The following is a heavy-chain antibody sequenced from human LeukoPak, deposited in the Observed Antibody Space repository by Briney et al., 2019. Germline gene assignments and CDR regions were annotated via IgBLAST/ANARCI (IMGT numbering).Heavy chain of an antibody. CDR2: IYYSGDS. V-gene: IGHV4-39*01. J-gene: IGHJ4*02. D-gene: IGHD2/OR15-2a*01. Sequence: SETLSLTCTVSGGSISSSNYYWGCIRQPPGKRLEWIATIYYSGDSYYNPSVKSRASISVDASKNRFSLNLNSVTAADTAVYFCARHENIIMVPTAHAFDYWGQGALVTVSS. CDR1: GGSISSSNYY. CDR3: ARHENIIMVPTAHAFDY.